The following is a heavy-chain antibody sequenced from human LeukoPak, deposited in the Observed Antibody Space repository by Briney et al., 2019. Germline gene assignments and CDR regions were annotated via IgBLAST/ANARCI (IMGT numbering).Heavy chain of an antibody. CDR2: IYHSGST. Sequence: PSETLSLTCAVSGYSISSGYYWGWIRQPPGKGLEWIGSIYHSGSTYYNPSLKSRVTISVDTSKNQFSLKLSSVTAADTAVYYCAMAIAVAGFDYWGQGTLVTVSS. V-gene: IGHV4-38-2*01. J-gene: IGHJ4*02. D-gene: IGHD6-19*01. CDR3: AMAIAVAGFDY. CDR1: GYSISSGYY.